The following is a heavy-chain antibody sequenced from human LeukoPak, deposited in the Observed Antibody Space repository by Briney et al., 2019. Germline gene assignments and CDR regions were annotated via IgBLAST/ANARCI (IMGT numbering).Heavy chain of an antibody. CDR2: ISSSGSTI. J-gene: IGHJ6*03. CDR3: ARVNVAVVYYYYMDV. Sequence: PGGSLRLSCAASGFTFSDYYMSWIRQAPGKGLEWVSYISSSGSTIYYADSVKGRFTISRDNAKNSLYLQMNSLRAEDTAVYYCARVNVAVVYYYYMDVWGKGTTVTVSS. D-gene: IGHD6-19*01. CDR1: GFTFSDYY. V-gene: IGHV3-11*04.